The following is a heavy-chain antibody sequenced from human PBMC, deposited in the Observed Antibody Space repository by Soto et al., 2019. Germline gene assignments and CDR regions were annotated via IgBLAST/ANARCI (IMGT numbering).Heavy chain of an antibody. CDR1: GCSISSSSYY. J-gene: IGHJ5*02. D-gene: IGHD3-3*02. CDR3: ASPKIAFYNWFDP. V-gene: IGHV4-39*01. Sequence: SETLSLTGTVSGCSISSSSYYGGWIRQPPGKGLEWIGSIYYSGSTSYNPSLKSRVTISVDTSKNQFSLKLSSVTAADTAVYYCASPKIAFYNWFDPWGQGTLVTVS. CDR2: IYYSGST.